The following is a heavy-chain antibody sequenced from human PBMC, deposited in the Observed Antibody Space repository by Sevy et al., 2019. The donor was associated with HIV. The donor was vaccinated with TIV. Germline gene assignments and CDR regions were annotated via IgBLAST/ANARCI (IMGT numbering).Heavy chain of an antibody. V-gene: IGHV1-24*01. J-gene: IGHJ3*02. CDR1: GYTLTELS. Sequence: ASVKVSCKVSGYTLTELSMHWVRQAPGKGLEWMGGFDPEDGETIYAQKFQGRVTMTEDTSTDTAYMELSSLRSEDTAVYYCATRSHTSGWYPPPGGDAFDIWGQGTMVTASS. D-gene: IGHD6-19*01. CDR2: FDPEDGET. CDR3: ATRSHTSGWYPPPGGDAFDI.